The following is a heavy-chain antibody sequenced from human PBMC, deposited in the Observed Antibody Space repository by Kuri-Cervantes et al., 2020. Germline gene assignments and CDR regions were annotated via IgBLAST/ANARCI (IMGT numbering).Heavy chain of an antibody. CDR1: GFTFSDYY. V-gene: IGHV3-11*06. J-gene: IGHJ5*02. CDR2: ISSSSSYI. CDR3: ARDRGYNWNVEWFDP. Sequence: GESLKISCAASGFTFSDYYMSWIRQAPGKGLEWVSSISSSSSYIYYADSVKGRFTISRDNAKNSLYLQMNSLRAEDTAVYYCARDRGYNWNVEWFDPWGQGTLVTVSS. D-gene: IGHD1-1*01.